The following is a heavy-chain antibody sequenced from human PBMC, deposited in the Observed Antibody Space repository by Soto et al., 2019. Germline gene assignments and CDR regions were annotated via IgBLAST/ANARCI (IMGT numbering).Heavy chain of an antibody. Sequence: QVQLQESGPGLVKPSQTLSLTCTVSGGSISSGDYYWSWIRQPPGKGLEWIGYIYYSGSTYYNPSLKSRVTISVDTSKNQFSLKLSSVTAADTAVYYCARDLRFLEWINWFDPWGQGTLVTVSS. D-gene: IGHD3-3*01. CDR3: ARDLRFLEWINWFDP. V-gene: IGHV4-30-4*01. CDR1: GGSISSGDYY. CDR2: IYYSGST. J-gene: IGHJ5*02.